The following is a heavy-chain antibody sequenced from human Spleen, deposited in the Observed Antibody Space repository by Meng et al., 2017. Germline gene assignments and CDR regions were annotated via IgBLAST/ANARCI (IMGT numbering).Heavy chain of an antibody. CDR2: INPKSGDT. J-gene: IGHJ1*01. CDR3: ARVGSSGWYEYFQH. CDR1: GYNFPDYY. D-gene: IGHD6-19*01. Sequence: ASVKVSCKPSGYNFPDYYIHWVRRAPGQGLEWMGRINPKSGDTHYAQKFQARVTMTGDTSISTAYMELSRLRSDDTAVYYCARVGSSGWYEYFQHWGQGTLVTVSS. V-gene: IGHV1-2*06.